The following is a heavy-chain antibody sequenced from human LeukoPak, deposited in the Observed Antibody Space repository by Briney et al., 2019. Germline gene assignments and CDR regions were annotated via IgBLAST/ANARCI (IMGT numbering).Heavy chain of an antibody. CDR2: INSDGSST. V-gene: IGHV3-74*01. D-gene: IGHD3-16*01. J-gene: IGHJ4*02. CDR1: GFTFSSYW. CDR3: AGVDLGIHGYFDY. Sequence: GGSLRLSCAASGFTFSSYWMHWVRQAPGMGLVWVSRINSDGSSTSYADSVKGRFTISRDNAKNTLYLQMNSLRAEDTAVYYCAGVDLGIHGYFDYWGQGTLVTVSS.